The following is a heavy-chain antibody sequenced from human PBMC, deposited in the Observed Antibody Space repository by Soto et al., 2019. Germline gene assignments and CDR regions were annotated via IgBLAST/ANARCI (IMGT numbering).Heavy chain of an antibody. J-gene: IGHJ5*02. CDR1: GYSFTDFA. D-gene: IGHD5-12*01. CDR3: ARGPLSGVATIWDYANWFDP. Sequence: QAQLVQSGAEVKKPGASVKVSCKASGYSFTDFAMHWVRLASGQRLEWMGWINADKGDTKYSPKFQGRVPITRDPSATTVYMELRSLRSEDTAVYYCARGPLSGVATIWDYANWFDPWGQGSLVTVST. V-gene: IGHV1-3*01. CDR2: INADKGDT.